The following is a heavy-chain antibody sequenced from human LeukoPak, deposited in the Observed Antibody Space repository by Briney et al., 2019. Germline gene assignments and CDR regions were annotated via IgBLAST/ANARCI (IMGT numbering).Heavy chain of an antibody. Sequence: PGGSLRLSCAASGFTFSSYAMSWIRQAPGKGLEWIAYISTSGSTKYYADSVKGRFTISRDNAKNSLYLQMNSLRAEDTAVYYCARDTGYSGYDYGGSSGGGDYWGQGTLVTVSS. V-gene: IGHV3-48*04. J-gene: IGHJ4*02. CDR3: ARDTGYSGYDYGGSSGGGDY. CDR1: GFTFSSYA. D-gene: IGHD5-12*01. CDR2: ISTSGSTK.